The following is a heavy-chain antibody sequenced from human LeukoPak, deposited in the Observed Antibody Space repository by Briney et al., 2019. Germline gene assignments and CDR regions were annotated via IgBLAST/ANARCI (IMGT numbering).Heavy chain of an antibody. Sequence: SETLSLTCTVSGGSISSYYWSWIRQPPGKGLEWIGYIYYSGSTNYNPSLKSRVTISVDTSKNQFSLKLSSVTAADTAVYYCARGRYYYGSGSYEYYFDYWGQGTLVTASS. CDR3: ARGRYYYGSGSYEYYFDY. CDR2: IYYSGST. D-gene: IGHD3-10*01. V-gene: IGHV4-59*01. J-gene: IGHJ4*02. CDR1: GGSISSYY.